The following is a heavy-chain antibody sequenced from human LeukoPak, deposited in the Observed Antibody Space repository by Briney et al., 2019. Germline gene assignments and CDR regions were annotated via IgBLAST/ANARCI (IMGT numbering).Heavy chain of an antibody. CDR3: ARGRVGATTFDY. CDR2: IGSTSTYM. Sequence: GGSLRLSCAASGFTFSGYALNWVRQAPGKGLEWVSSIGSTSTYMYYADSVEGRFTISRDHAKNSLYLQMNSLRPEDTAVYYCARGRVGATTFDYWGQGALVTVSS. V-gene: IGHV3-21*04. D-gene: IGHD1-26*01. CDR1: GFTFSGYA. J-gene: IGHJ4*02.